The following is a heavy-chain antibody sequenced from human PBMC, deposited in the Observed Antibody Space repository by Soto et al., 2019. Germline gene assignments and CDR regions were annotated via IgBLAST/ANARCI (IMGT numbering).Heavy chain of an antibody. J-gene: IGHJ5*02. CDR2: IIPIFGTA. Sequence: SVKVSCKASGGTFSSYAISWVRQAPGQGLEWMGGIIPIFGTANYAQKFQGGVTITADESTSTAYMELSSLRSEDTAVYYCASQYCSGGSCYPSSFDPWGQGTLVTVS. D-gene: IGHD2-15*01. V-gene: IGHV1-69*13. CDR1: GGTFSSYA. CDR3: ASQYCSGGSCYPSSFDP.